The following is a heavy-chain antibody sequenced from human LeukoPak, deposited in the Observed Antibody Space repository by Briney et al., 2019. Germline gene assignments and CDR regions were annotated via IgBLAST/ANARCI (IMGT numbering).Heavy chain of an antibody. CDR1: GGSISSGTYY. J-gene: IGHJ5*02. CDR2: IYHSGST. CDR3: VRGPYGSGISNWFDP. D-gene: IGHD3-10*01. V-gene: IGHV4-39*07. Sequence: SETLSLTCTVSGGSISSGTYYWGWIRQPPGKGLEWIGTIYHSGSTYYNPSLKSRVTISLDTSKNQFSLKLSSVTAADTAVYYCVRGPYGSGISNWFDPWGQGTLVIVSS.